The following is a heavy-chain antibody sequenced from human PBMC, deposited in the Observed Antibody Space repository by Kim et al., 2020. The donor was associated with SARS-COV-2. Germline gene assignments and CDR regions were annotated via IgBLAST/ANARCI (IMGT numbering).Heavy chain of an antibody. J-gene: IGHJ6*02. CDR2: IKPDGSAE. CDR3: ARHGFNYGLDV. Sequence: GGSLRLSCAASGFSFLSHWMTWVRQTPGKALEWVANIKPDGSAEDYLDSVKGRFTVSRDNAKNSLYLQMNSLRVEDTAIYYCARHGFNYGLDVWGQGTTVIASS. V-gene: IGHV3-7*01. D-gene: IGHD6-25*01. CDR1: GFSFLSHW.